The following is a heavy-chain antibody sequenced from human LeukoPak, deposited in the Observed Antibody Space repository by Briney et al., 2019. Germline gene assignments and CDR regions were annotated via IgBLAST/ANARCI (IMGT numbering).Heavy chain of an antibody. CDR1: GYTFTSYA. Sequence: ASVKVSCKASGYTFTSYAMHWVRQAPGQRLEWMGWINAGNGNTKYSQKFQGRVTITRDTSASTAYMELSSLRSEDTAVYYCARDWDTLTPRGFDYWGQGTLVTVSS. CDR2: INAGNGNT. J-gene: IGHJ4*02. V-gene: IGHV1-3*01. D-gene: IGHD5-18*01. CDR3: ARDWDTLTPRGFDY.